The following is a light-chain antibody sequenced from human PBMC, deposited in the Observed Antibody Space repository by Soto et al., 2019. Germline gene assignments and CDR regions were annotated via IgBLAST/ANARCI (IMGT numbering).Light chain of an antibody. J-gene: IGLJ2*01. CDR1: TGAVTSGHY. Sequence: QAVVTQAPSLTVSPGGTVTLTCGSSTGAVTSGHYPYWFQQKPGQAPRTLIYDTSNKHSWTPARFSGSLLGGKAALTLSGAQHEDEDEYYCLLSYNGARLVVFGGGTKVTVL. CDR3: LLSYNGARLVV. V-gene: IGLV7-46*01. CDR2: DTS.